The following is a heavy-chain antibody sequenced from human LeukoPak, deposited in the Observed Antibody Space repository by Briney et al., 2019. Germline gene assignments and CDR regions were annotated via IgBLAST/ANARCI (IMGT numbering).Heavy chain of an antibody. CDR2: IKQDGSEK. CDR1: GFTFSSYW. CDR3: AKGYSVSPWSYFDY. D-gene: IGHD4-11*01. V-gene: IGHV3-7*03. Sequence: GGSLRLSCAASGFTFSSYWMSWVRQAPGKGLEWVANIKQDGSEKYYVDSVKGRFTISRDNSQNTLYLQMDSLRAEDTAVYFCAKGYSVSPWSYFDYWGQGTLVTVSS. J-gene: IGHJ4*02.